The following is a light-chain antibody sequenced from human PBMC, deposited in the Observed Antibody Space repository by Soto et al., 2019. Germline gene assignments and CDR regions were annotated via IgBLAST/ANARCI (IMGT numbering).Light chain of an antibody. J-gene: IGLJ7*01. Sequence: QSALTQPPSVSAAPGQKVTFSCSGSSSNIGTNYVSWYQHLPGTAPKLLIYGNDKRPSGIPDRFSGSKSGTSATLGITGLQTGDEADYYCGTWDSSLSAAVFGGGTQLTVL. CDR2: GND. CDR3: GTWDSSLSAAV. V-gene: IGLV1-51*01. CDR1: SSNIGTNY.